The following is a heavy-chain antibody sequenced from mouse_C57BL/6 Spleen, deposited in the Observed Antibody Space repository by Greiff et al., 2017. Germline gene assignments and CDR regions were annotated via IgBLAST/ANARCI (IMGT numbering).Heavy chain of an antibody. CDR3: ARGGYCVFLYAMDY. Sequence: VQLQQSGAELARPGASVKMSCKASGYTFTSYTMHWVKQRPGQGLEWIGYINPSSGYTKYNQKFKDKATLTADKSSSTAYMQLSSLTSVDSAVYYCARGGYCVFLYAMDYWGQGTSVTVSS. CDR2: INPSSGYT. J-gene: IGHJ4*01. V-gene: IGHV1-4*01. D-gene: IGHD2-3*01. CDR1: GYTFTSYT.